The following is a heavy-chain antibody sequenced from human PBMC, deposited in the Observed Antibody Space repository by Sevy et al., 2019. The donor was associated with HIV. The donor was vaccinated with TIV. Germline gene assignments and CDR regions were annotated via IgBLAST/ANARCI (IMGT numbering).Heavy chain of an antibody. V-gene: IGHV3-48*02. Sequence: GGSLRLSCAASGFTFIHHNMNWVRQAPGKGLEWISYISKSGSTTYFADSVRGRFTISRDNAKNSLFLEMHSLTDEDTAVYYCAREENRELGTIPLDSWGRGIQVTVSS. J-gene: IGHJ4*02. CDR2: ISKSGSTT. CDR1: GFTFIHHN. CDR3: AREENRELGTIPLDS. D-gene: IGHD7-27*01.